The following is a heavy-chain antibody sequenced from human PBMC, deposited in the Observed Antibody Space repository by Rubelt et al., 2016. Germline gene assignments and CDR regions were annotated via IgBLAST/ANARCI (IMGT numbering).Heavy chain of an antibody. CDR2: INHSGST. CDR1: GGSFSGYY. Sequence: QVQLQQWGAGLLKPSETLSLTCAVYGGSFSGYYWSWIRQPPGKGLEWIGEINHSGSTDYNPSLKSRVTISVDTSKNHFSLKLSSVTAADTAVYYCARGKVNRGFGDWGQGTLVTVSS. J-gene: IGHJ4*02. D-gene: IGHD3-10*01. CDR3: ARGKVNRGFGD. V-gene: IGHV4-34*01.